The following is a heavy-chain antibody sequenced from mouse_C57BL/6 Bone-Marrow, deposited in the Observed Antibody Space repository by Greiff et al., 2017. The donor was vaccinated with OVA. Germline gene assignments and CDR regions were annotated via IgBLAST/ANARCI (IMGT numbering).Heavy chain of an antibody. CDR1: GYTFTDYE. V-gene: IGHV1-15*01. J-gene: IGHJ1*03. CDR3: TREGTVVATKYFDV. Sequence: QVQLQQSGAELVRPGASVTLSCKASGYTFTDYEMHWVKQTPVHGLEWIGAIDPETGGTAYNQKFKGKAILTADKSSSTAYMELRSLTSEDSAVYYCTREGTVVATKYFDVWGTGTTVTVSS. D-gene: IGHD1-1*01. CDR2: IDPETGGT.